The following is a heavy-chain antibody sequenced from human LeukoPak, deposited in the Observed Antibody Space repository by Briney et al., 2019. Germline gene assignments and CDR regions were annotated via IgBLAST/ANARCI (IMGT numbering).Heavy chain of an antibody. CDR1: GFTFSSYA. CDR2: ISGSGGST. J-gene: IGHJ4*02. D-gene: IGHD4-23*01. V-gene: IGHV3-23*01. Sequence: GGSLRLSCAASGFTFSSYAMSWVRQAPGKGLEWVSAISGSGGSTYYADSVKGRFTISRDNSKNTLYLQMNSLRAEDTAVYYCARECRGSYGGNCNFDYWGQGTLVTVSS. CDR3: ARECRGSYGGNCNFDY.